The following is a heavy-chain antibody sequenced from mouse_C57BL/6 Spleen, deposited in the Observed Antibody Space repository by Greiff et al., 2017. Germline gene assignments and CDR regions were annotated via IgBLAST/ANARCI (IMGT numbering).Heavy chain of an antibody. D-gene: IGHD3-2*02. CDR2: IYPGDGDT. Sequence: VKLQQSGPELVKPGASVKISCKASGYAFSSSWMNWVKQRPGKGLEWIGRIYPGDGDTNYNGKFKGKATLTADKSSSTAYMQLSSLTSEDSAVYFCARGTAQAPFAYWGQGTLVTVSA. V-gene: IGHV1-82*01. J-gene: IGHJ3*01. CDR3: ARGTAQAPFAY. CDR1: GYAFSSSW.